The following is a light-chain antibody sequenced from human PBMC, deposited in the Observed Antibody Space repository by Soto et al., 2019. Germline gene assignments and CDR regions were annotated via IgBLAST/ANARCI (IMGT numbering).Light chain of an antibody. V-gene: IGKV3-20*01. CDR1: QSLNTIS. Sequence: EIVLTQSPGTLSLSPGERATLSCRASQSLNTISLAWYQQKHGQAPRLLIYGTSNRATGIPDRFSGSWSETYLTLTITRLEPEDFAVYYCQRYDRSPRTFGQGTRVEIK. CDR3: QRYDRSPRT. CDR2: GTS. J-gene: IGKJ1*01.